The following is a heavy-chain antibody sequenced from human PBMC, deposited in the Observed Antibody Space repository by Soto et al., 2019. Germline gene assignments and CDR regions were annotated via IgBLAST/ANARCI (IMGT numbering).Heavy chain of an antibody. CDR2: IWYDGSNK. D-gene: IGHD3-9*01. J-gene: IGHJ4*02. CDR1: GFTFSSYG. CDR3: ARDLGPYYDILTGYLDY. Sequence: GGSLRLSCAASGFTFSSYGMHWVRQAPGKGLEWVAVIWYDGSNKYYADSVKGRFTISRDNSKNTLYLQMNSLRAEDTAVYYCARDLGPYYDILTGYLDYWGQGTLVTVSS. V-gene: IGHV3-33*01.